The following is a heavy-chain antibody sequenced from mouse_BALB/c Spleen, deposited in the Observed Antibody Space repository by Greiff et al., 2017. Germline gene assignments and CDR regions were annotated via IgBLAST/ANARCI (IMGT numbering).Heavy chain of an antibody. Sequence: EVQRVESGGGLVQPGGSLRLSCATSGFTFTDYYMSWVRQPPGKALEWLGFIRNKANGYTTEYSASVKGRFTISRDNSQSILYLQMNTLRAEDSATYYCARDGYSYFDYWGQGTTLTVSS. CDR1: GFTFTDYY. CDR2: IRNKANGYTT. D-gene: IGHD2-3*01. J-gene: IGHJ2*01. CDR3: ARDGYSYFDY. V-gene: IGHV7-3*02.